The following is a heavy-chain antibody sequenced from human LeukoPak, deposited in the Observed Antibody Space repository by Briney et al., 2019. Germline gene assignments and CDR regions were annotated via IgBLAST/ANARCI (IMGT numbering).Heavy chain of an antibody. Sequence: GGSLRLSCAASGFTFSSYAMSWVRQAPGKGLEWVSAINGGGSTTSYADSVKGRFTVSRDNSKNTLYLQMNSLRAEDTAVYYCARDLWFGDPFSRGMDVWGQGTTVTVSS. CDR2: INGGGSTT. CDR3: ARDLWFGDPFSRGMDV. J-gene: IGHJ6*02. D-gene: IGHD3-10*01. V-gene: IGHV3-23*01. CDR1: GFTFSSYA.